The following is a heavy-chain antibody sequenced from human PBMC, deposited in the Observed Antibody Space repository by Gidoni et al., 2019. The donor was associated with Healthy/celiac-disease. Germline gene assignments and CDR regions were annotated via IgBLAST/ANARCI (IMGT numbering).Heavy chain of an antibody. V-gene: IGHV3-33*01. D-gene: IGHD6-13*01. CDR3: AIAAAGTRAYYYYGMDV. CDR2: IWYDGSNK. J-gene: IGHJ6*02. CDR1: GFTFSSYG. Sequence: QVQLVESGGGVVQPGRSLRLSCAASGFTFSSYGMHWVRQAPGKGLEWVAVIWYDGSNKYYADSVKGRFTISRDNSKNTLYLQMNSLRAEDTAVYYCAIAAAGTRAYYYYGMDVWGQGTTVTVSS.